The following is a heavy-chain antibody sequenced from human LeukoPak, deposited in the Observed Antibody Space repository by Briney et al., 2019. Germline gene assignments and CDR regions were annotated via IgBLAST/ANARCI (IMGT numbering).Heavy chain of an antibody. V-gene: IGHV3-7*03. CDR3: ARGGGLDV. CDR2: INHNGDVN. D-gene: IGHD3-16*01. J-gene: IGHJ6*02. CDR1: GFTFSSYW. Sequence: GGSLRLSCAASGFTFSSYWMNWARQAPGKGLEWVASINHNGDVNYYVDSVKGRFTISRDNAKNSLYLQMSNLRAEDTAVYFCARGGGLDVWGQGTTVTVSS.